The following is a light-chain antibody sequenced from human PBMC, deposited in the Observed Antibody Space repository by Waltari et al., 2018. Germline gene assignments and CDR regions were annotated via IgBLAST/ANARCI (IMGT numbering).Light chain of an antibody. V-gene: IGKV1-5*03. CDR3: QQYNSFPWT. Sequence: DIQMALSPSTLSASVGDSVTITCRASQSISTWLAWYQQKPGKAPNLLIYKASALETGVPSRFSGSGSATDFTLTISGLQPDDFATYFCQQYNSFPWTFGQGTKVEIK. CDR1: QSISTW. CDR2: KAS. J-gene: IGKJ1*01.